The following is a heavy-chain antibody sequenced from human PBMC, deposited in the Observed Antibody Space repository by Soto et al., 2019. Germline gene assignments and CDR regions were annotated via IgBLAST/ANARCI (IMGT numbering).Heavy chain of an antibody. D-gene: IGHD4-17*01. J-gene: IGHJ4*02. V-gene: IGHV3-30*18. CDR3: AKGAATVTIDY. CDR2: ISYDGSSK. Sequence: QVQLVESGGGVVQPGRSLRLSCAASGFTFSSYGMHWVRQAPGKGLEWVAVISYDGSSKYYADSVKGRFTISRDNSKNTLYLQMNSLRAEDTAVYYCAKGAATVTIDYWGQGTLVTVSS. CDR1: GFTFSSYG.